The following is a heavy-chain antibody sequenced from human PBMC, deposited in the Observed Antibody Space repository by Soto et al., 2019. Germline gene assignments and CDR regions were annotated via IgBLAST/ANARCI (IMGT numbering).Heavy chain of an antibody. Sequence: QAQLVESGGGVVQPGRSLRLSCAASGFTFSSYAMHWVRQAPGKGLXWVAVISYDGSNKYYADSVKGRFTISRDNSKNTLYLQMNSLRAEDTAVYYCARDVRDTAMPRGPFDYWGQGTLVTVSS. J-gene: IGHJ4*02. V-gene: IGHV3-30-3*01. CDR3: ARDVRDTAMPRGPFDY. CDR2: ISYDGSNK. D-gene: IGHD5-18*01. CDR1: GFTFSSYA.